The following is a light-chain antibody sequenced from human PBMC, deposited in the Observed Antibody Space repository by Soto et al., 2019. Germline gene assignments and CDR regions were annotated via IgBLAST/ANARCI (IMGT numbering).Light chain of an antibody. J-gene: IGKJ2*01. CDR1: QRVGSSY. CDR3: QQSGSSPYT. CDR2: AAA. Sequence: ETVLTQSPGTLSLSPGERATLSCRASQRVGSSYLAWYQHKPGQAPRLLIYAAASRATGIPDRFRGSGSGTDFTLTISRLEPEDFAVYYCQQSGSSPYTFGQGTKLEIK. V-gene: IGKV3-20*01.